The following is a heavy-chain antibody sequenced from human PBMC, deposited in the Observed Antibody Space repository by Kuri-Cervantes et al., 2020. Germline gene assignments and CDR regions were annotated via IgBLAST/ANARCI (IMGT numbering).Heavy chain of an antibody. Sequence: GESLKISCAASGFXFSSYWMSWVRQAPGKGLEWVSXISXSGSTIYYADSVKGRFTISRDNAKNSLYLQMNSLRAEDTAXXYCARVGSXFWSISDYWGQGTLVTVSS. D-gene: IGHD3-3*01. CDR3: ARVGSXFWSISDY. V-gene: IGHV3-48*04. J-gene: IGHJ4*02. CDR1: GFXFSSYW. CDR2: ISXSGSTI.